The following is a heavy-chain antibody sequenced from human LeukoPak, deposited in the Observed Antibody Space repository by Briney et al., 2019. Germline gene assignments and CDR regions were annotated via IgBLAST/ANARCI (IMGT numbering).Heavy chain of an antibody. J-gene: IGHJ4*02. CDR3: AKPRYQLTPPSLDY. Sequence: GGSLRLSCAASGFTFSSYWMHWVRHAPGKGLVWVSRINSDGSSTSYADSVKGRFTISRDNAKNTLYLQMNSLRAEDTAVYYCAKPRYQLTPPSLDYWGQGTLVTVSS. CDR2: INSDGSST. V-gene: IGHV3-74*01. CDR1: GFTFSSYW. D-gene: IGHD2-2*01.